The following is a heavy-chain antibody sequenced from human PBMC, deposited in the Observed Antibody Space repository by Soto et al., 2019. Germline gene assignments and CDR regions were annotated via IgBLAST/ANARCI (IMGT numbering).Heavy chain of an antibody. Sequence: GASVKVSCKASGYTFTSYAMHWVRQAPGQRLEWMGWINAGNGNTKYSQKFQGRVTITRDTSASTAYMELSSLRSEDTAVYYCARAYNWKGGAFDIWGQGTMVTVSS. CDR1: GYTFTSYA. J-gene: IGHJ3*02. CDR3: ARAYNWKGGAFDI. D-gene: IGHD1-20*01. CDR2: INAGNGNT. V-gene: IGHV1-3*01.